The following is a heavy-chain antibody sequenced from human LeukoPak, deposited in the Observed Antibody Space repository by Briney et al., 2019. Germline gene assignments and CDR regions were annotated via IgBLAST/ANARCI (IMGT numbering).Heavy chain of an antibody. J-gene: IGHJ4*02. CDR3: AKDSQVIINFYFES. D-gene: IGHD5-24*01. CDR2: ISFAAVTT. Sequence: GGSLRLSCTASGFSFSSFAMSWVCQAPGKGLEWVSSISFAAVTTYYADSVKGRFTTSRDNSKNTLYLQMNNLRAEDTAVYFCAKDSQVIINFYFESWGQGTLVTVSS. CDR1: GFSFSSFA. V-gene: IGHV3-23*01.